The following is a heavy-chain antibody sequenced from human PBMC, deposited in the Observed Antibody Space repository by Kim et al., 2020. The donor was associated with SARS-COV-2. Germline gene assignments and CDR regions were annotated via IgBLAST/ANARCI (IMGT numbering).Heavy chain of an antibody. V-gene: IGHV4-34*01. CDR2: GST. Sequence: GSTNYTPSLTSRVTISVDTSKNQFSLKLSSVTAADTAVYYCARALPNFDYWGQGTLVTVSS. J-gene: IGHJ4*02. CDR3: ARALPNFDY. D-gene: IGHD3-10*01.